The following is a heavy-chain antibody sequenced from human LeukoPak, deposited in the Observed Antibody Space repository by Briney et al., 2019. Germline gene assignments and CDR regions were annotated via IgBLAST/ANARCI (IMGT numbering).Heavy chain of an antibody. D-gene: IGHD3-10*01. J-gene: IGHJ4*02. CDR3: ASDGLLWFGELLHLDY. CDR2: IKQGGSEK. Sequence: GGSLRLSCAASGFTFSSYWMSWVRQAPGKGLEWVANIKQGGSEKYYVDSVKGRFTISRDNAKNSLYLQMNSLRAEDTAVYYCASDGLLWFGELLHLDYWGQGTLVTVSS. CDR1: GFTFSSYW. V-gene: IGHV3-7*01.